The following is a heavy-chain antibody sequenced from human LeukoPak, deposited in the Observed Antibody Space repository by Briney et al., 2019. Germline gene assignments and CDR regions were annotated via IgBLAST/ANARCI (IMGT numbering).Heavy chain of an antibody. J-gene: IGHJ4*02. V-gene: IGHV4-34*01. D-gene: IGHD3-16*02. CDR2: INHSGST. CDR3: ARGRVMITFGGVIVTKFHYFDY. CDR1: GGSFSGYY. Sequence: SETLSLTCAVYGGSFSGYYWSWIRQPPGKGLEWIGEINHSGSTNYNPSLKSRVTISVDTSKNQFSLKLSSVTAADTAVYYCARGRVMITFGGVIVTKFHYFDYWGQGTLVTVSS.